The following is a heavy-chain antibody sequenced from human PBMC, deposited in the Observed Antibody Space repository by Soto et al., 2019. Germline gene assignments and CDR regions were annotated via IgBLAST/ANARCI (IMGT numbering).Heavy chain of an antibody. Sequence: EVQLVESGGGLVKPGGSLRLSCAASGFTFSSYSMNWVRQAPGKGLEWVSSISSSSSYIYYADSVKGRFTISRDNAKNSLYLQMNSLRAEDTAVYYCARDLPAALGSGGKDVWGQGTTVTVSS. CDR2: ISSSSSYI. J-gene: IGHJ6*02. D-gene: IGHD2-2*01. V-gene: IGHV3-21*01. CDR3: ARDLPAALGSGGKDV. CDR1: GFTFSSYS.